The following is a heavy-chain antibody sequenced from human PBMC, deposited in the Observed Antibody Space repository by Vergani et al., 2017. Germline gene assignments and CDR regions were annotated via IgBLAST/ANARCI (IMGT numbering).Heavy chain of an antibody. D-gene: IGHD3-16*01. CDR1: GYSISRGYY. J-gene: IGHJ3*02. Sequence: QVQLQESGPGLVKPSETLSLTCSVSGYSISRGYYWGWIRQPPGKGLEWIATVFHSGSAYYNQSLRRRVTISVETSKNQLSLRLTTLTAAETAVYYCARQFWVSQGVGAFETWGRGTEVSVSS. V-gene: IGHV4-38-2*02. CDR3: ARQFWVSQGVGAFET. CDR2: VFHSGSA.